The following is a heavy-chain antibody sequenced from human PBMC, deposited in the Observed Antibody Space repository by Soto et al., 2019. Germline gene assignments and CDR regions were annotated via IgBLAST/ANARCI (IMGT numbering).Heavy chain of an antibody. D-gene: IGHD6-13*01. V-gene: IGHV1-69*01. CDR3: AREMLQLFWFDR. J-gene: IGHJ5*02. CDR1: GGTFSGYA. CDR2: IIPLFGST. Sequence: QVQLVQSGAEVRKPGSSVKVSCKASGGTFSGYAVSWVRQAPGQGLAWMGGIIPLFGSTSYAQKFQGRVTITADESTSTAYIDLSSLRSGDTAVYYCAREMLQLFWFDRWGQGTLVTVSS.